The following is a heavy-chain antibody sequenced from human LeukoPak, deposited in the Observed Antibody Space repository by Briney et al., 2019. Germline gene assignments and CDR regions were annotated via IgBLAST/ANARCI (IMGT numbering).Heavy chain of an antibody. J-gene: IGHJ6*02. CDR3: ARDTATAYYYYYGMDV. CDR2: IKQDGSEK. D-gene: IGHD1-26*01. Sequence: PGGSLRLSCAASGFTFSSYWMSWVRQAPGKGLEWVANIKQDGSEKYYVDSMKGRFTISRDNAKNSLYLQMNSLRAEDTAVYYCARDTATAYYYYYGMDVWGQGTTVTVSS. CDR1: GFTFSSYW. V-gene: IGHV3-7*01.